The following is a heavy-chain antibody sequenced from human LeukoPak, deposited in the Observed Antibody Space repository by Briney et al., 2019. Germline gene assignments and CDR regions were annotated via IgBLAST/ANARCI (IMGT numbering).Heavy chain of an antibody. CDR3: ASQGDSDGSGSYEGY. CDR2: INHSGST. V-gene: IGHV4-34*01. CDR1: GGSFSGYY. D-gene: IGHD3-10*01. J-gene: IGHJ4*02. Sequence: PSETLSLTCAVYGGSFSGYYWSWIRQPPGKGLEWIGEINHSGSTNYNPSLKSRVTISVDTSKNQFSLKLSSVTAADTAVYYCASQGDSDGSGSYEGYWGQGTLVTVSS.